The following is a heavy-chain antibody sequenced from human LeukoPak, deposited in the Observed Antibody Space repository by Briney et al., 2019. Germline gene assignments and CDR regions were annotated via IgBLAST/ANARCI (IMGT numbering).Heavy chain of an antibody. CDR2: IYSGGST. D-gene: IGHD6-13*01. Sequence: GGSLRLSCAASGFTVSSNYMSWVRQAPGKGLEWVSVIYSGGSTYYADSVKGRFTISRDNSKNTLYLQMNSLRAEDTAVYYCAGEGRIAAAGTGPWGQGTLVTVSS. V-gene: IGHV3-66*01. J-gene: IGHJ5*02. CDR3: AGEGRIAAAGTGP. CDR1: GFTVSSNY.